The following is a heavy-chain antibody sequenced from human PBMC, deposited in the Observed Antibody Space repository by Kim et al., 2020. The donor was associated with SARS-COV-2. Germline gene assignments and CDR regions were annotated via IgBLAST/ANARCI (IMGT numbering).Heavy chain of an antibody. D-gene: IGHD2-2*01. J-gene: IGHJ4*02. CDR3: AREPYEPAARFEDY. V-gene: IGHV4-30-2*05. Sequence: TPSLKSRVTISVDTSKNQFSLKLSSVTAADTAVYDCAREPYEPAARFEDYWGQGTLVTVSS.